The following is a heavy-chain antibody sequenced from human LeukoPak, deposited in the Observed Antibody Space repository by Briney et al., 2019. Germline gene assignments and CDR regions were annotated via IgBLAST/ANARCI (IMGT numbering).Heavy chain of an antibody. J-gene: IGHJ5*02. D-gene: IGHD3-10*01. CDR1: GYTFTGYY. CDR3: ARVGERWYYGSGTPQKDWFDP. V-gene: IGHV1-2*04. Sequence: ASVKGSCKASGYTFTGYYMHWVRQAPGQGLEWMGWINPNSGGTNYAQKFQGWVTMTRDTSISTAYMELSRLRSDDTAVYYCARVGERWYYGSGTPQKDWFDPWGQGTLVTVSS. CDR2: INPNSGGT.